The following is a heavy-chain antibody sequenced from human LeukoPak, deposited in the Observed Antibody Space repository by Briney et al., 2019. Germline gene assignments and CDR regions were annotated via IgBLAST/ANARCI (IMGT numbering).Heavy chain of an antibody. D-gene: IGHD6-13*01. V-gene: IGHV3-7*01. CDR1: GFTFTTYW. J-gene: IGHJ4*02. CDR3: TREGITAGADY. CDR2: IKKDGSEK. Sequence: PGGSLRLSCAASGFTFTTYWMSWVRRAPGKGLEWVANIKKDGSEKYYVDSVKGRFTISRDNAKNLLYLQMNSLRAEDTAVYYCTREGITAGADYWGQGTLVTVSS.